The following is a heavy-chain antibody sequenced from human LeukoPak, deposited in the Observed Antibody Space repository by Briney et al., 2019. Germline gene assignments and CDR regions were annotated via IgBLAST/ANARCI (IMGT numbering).Heavy chain of an antibody. CDR3: ARVGGGYSYGPPDH. CDR1: GFTFSSYA. V-gene: IGHV3-30*04. D-gene: IGHD5-18*01. Sequence: PGRSLRLSCAASGFTFSSYAMHWVRQAPGKGLEWVAVISYDGSNKYYADSVKGRFTISRDNSKNTLYLQMNSLRAEDTALYYCARVGGGYSYGPPDHWGQGTLVTVSS. CDR2: ISYDGSNK. J-gene: IGHJ4*02.